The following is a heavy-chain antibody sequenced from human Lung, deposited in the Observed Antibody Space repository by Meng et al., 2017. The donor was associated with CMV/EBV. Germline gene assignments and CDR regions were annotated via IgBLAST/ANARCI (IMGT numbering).Heavy chain of an antibody. J-gene: IGHJ4*02. CDR1: GGSLNSGNYY. CDR2: IFHSGSP. D-gene: IGHD2-2*01. Sequence: SDPLSLTCTVSGGSLNSGNYYWNSICQPPGKGLEWIGYIFHSGSPYYNPSLESRVTISVDTSKNQFSLRLTSVTAADTAIYYCARGPSRPHLDYWGQGTRV. V-gene: IGHV4-30-4*02. CDR3: ARGPSRPHLDY.